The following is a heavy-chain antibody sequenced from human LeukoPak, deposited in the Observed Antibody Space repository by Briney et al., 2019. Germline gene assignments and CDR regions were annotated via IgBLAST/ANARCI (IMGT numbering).Heavy chain of an antibody. CDR1: GGSFSGYY. Sequence: MASETLSLTCAVYGGSFSGYYWSWIRQPPGKGLEWIGEINHSGSTNYNPSLKSRVTISVDTSKNQFSLKLSSVTAADTAVYYCAVATGYSSGWYIPIFDYWGQGTLVTVSS. D-gene: IGHD6-19*01. CDR2: INHSGST. J-gene: IGHJ4*02. V-gene: IGHV4-34*01. CDR3: AVATGYSSGWYIPIFDY.